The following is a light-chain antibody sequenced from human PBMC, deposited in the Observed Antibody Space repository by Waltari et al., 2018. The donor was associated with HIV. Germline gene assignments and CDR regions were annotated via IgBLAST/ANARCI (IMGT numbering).Light chain of an antibody. CDR2: DVS. CDR3: SSYTGSSTLGV. V-gene: IGLV2-14*03. CDR1: SSDIGAYDY. J-gene: IGLJ1*01. Sequence: SALTQPASVSGSPGQSITISCTGSSSDIGAYDYVSWYQQHPGEAPKLIIYDVSRRPPGISHRFSGSKSVNTASLTISGLQAEDEADYYCSSYTGSSTLGVFGTGTTVTVL.